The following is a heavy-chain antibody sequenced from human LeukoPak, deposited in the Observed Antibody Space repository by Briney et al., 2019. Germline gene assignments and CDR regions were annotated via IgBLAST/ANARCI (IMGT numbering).Heavy chain of an antibody. CDR1: GGSISSSSYY. V-gene: IGHV4-39*01. CDR2: IYYSGST. Sequence: SETLSLTCTVSGGSISSSSYYWGWIRQPPGKGLEWIGSIYYSGSTYYNPSLKSRVTISVDTSKNQFSPKLSSVAAADTAVYYCARLSSGWYRYFDYWGQGTLVTVSS. CDR3: ARLSSGWYRYFDY. D-gene: IGHD6-19*01. J-gene: IGHJ4*02.